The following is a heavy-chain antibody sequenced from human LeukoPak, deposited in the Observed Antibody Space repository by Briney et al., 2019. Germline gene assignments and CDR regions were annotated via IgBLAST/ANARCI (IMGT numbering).Heavy chain of an antibody. CDR3: ARAFSSGYWFDP. D-gene: IGHD3-22*01. Sequence: PSETLSLTCTVSGGSTTSSSYYWVWIRQPPGEGLEWIGSMFQGGSTYDNPSLKSRVTISGDTSKHQFSLKLTSVIATDTAIYYCARAFSSGYWFDPWGQGTLVTVSS. CDR2: MFQGGST. V-gene: IGHV4-39*01. J-gene: IGHJ5*02. CDR1: GGSTTSSSYY.